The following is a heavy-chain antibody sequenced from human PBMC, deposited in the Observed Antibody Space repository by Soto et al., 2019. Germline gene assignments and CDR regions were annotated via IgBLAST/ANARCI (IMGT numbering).Heavy chain of an antibody. CDR1: GFTFSTYA. CDR2: ISYDGSNK. D-gene: IGHD3-3*01. Sequence: PGGSLRLSCAASGFTFSTYAMAWVRQAPGKGLEWVAVISYDGSNKYYADSVKGRFTISRDNSKNTLYLQMNSLRAEDTAVYYCAKDIQYYDFWSGFIYYYYYGMDVWGQGTTVTVSS. CDR3: AKDIQYYDFWSGFIYYYYYGMDV. J-gene: IGHJ6*02. V-gene: IGHV3-30*18.